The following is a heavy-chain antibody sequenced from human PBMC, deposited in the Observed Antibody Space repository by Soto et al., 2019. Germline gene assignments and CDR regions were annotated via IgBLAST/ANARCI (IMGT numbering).Heavy chain of an antibody. CDR3: TIVSGRFAS. J-gene: IGHJ5*01. D-gene: IGHD1-26*01. V-gene: IGHV3-73*01. Sequence: EVQLVESGGGLVQPGGSLKLSCAASGFTFSGSAMHWVRQASGKGLEWIGHIRNKANSFATAYAASVKGRFTIYRDDSKNTAYLQMNSLKTEDTAVYYCTIVSGRFASWGQGTLVTVSS. CDR1: GFTFSGSA. CDR2: IRNKANSFAT.